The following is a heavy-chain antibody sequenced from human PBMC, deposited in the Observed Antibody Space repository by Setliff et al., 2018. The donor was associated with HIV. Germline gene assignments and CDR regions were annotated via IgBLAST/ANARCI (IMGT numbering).Heavy chain of an antibody. CDR2: MSTGGDIK. J-gene: IGHJ4*02. Sequence: PGGSLRLSCAATGFTFSSYVLHWVRQAPGKGLEWVAVMSTGGDIKIYADSVKGRFTISRDNSKNTLFLQMNSLRPEDTATYYCARGRGYDHGYFDSWGQGTLVTVSS. CDR1: GFTFSSYV. V-gene: IGHV3-30-3*01. D-gene: IGHD5-18*01. CDR3: ARGRGYDHGYFDS.